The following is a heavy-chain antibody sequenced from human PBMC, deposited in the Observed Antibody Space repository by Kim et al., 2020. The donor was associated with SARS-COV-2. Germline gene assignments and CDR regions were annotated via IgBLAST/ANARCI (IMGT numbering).Heavy chain of an antibody. J-gene: IGHJ6*02. CDR3: ARGFQYYDFWSGELGYYYYGMDV. CDR2: INHSGST. V-gene: IGHV4-34*01. D-gene: IGHD3-3*01. CDR1: GGSFSGYY. Sequence: SETLSLTCAVYGGSFSGYYWSWIRQPPGKGLEWIGEINHSGSTNYNPSLKSRVTISVDTSKNQFSLKLSSVTAADTAVYYCARGFQYYDFWSGELGYYYYGMDVWGQGTTVTVSS.